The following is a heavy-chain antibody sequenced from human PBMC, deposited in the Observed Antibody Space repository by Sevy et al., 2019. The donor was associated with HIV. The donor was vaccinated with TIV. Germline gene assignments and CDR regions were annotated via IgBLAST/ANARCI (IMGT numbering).Heavy chain of an antibody. Sequence: GGSLRLSCAASGFTCSGYWMSWVRQAPGKGLQWVANINKEGSKNELVDSVKGRVTISRENSKNLLYLQMNSLSAEYTAVYYCAREGSGGFDYWGQGTLVTVSS. D-gene: IGHD3-10*01. CDR1: GFTCSGYW. V-gene: IGHV3-7*01. CDR2: INKEGSKN. J-gene: IGHJ4*02. CDR3: AREGSGGFDY.